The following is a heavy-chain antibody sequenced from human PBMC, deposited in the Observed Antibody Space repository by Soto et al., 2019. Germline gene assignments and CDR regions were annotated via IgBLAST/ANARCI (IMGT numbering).Heavy chain of an antibody. D-gene: IGHD3-10*01. Sequence: GGSLRLSCAASGFTFSSYWMSWVRQAPGKGLEWVANIKQDGSEKYYVDSVKGRFTISRDNAKNSLYLQMNSLRVEDTAVYYCARGHILITMVRGVIIPDAFDIWGQGTMVTVSS. CDR1: GFTFSSYW. J-gene: IGHJ3*02. CDR3: ARGHILITMVRGVIIPDAFDI. V-gene: IGHV3-7*05. CDR2: IKQDGSEK.